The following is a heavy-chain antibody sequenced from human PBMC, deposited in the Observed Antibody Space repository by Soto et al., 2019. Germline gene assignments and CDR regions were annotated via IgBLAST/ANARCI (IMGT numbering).Heavy chain of an antibody. Sequence: PSETLSLTCAVYGGSFSGYYWGWIRQPPGKGLEWIGEINHSGSTNYNPSLKSRVTISVDTSKNQFSLKLSSVTAADTAVHYCATSGYSSGWYSRKPDYRGQGTLVTVSS. V-gene: IGHV4-34*01. D-gene: IGHD6-19*01. CDR3: ATSGYSSGWYSRKPDY. CDR2: INHSGST. CDR1: GGSFSGYY. J-gene: IGHJ4*02.